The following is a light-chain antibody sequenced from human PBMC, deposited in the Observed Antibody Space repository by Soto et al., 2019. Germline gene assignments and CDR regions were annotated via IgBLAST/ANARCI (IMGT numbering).Light chain of an antibody. V-gene: IGKV3-20*01. CDR2: GAS. CDR3: QQYGSSPRT. J-gene: IGKJ1*01. CDR1: QSVSSIF. Sequence: EIVLTQSPGTLSLSPGERATLSCRASQSVSSIFLAWYQHKPGQAPRLLIYGASTRATGIPDRFSGSGSGTDFILTISRLKPEDFAVYYCQQYGSSPRTFGHGTRVEIK.